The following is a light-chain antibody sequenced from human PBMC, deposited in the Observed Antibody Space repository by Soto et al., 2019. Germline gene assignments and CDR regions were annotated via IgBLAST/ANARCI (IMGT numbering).Light chain of an antibody. Sequence: DIQMTQSPSTLSASVGDIVTITCRASQSISSWLAWYQQKPGKAPKLLIYKASGLESGVPSRFSGSGSGTDFTLTISSLQPDDFATYYCQQYNTYSRTFGQGTKVDI. CDR1: QSISSW. CDR3: QQYNTYSRT. V-gene: IGKV1-5*03. CDR2: KAS. J-gene: IGKJ1*01.